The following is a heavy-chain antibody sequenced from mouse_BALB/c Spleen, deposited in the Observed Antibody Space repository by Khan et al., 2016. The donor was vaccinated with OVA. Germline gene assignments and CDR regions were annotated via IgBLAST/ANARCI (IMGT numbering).Heavy chain of an antibody. CDR3: ARRYDGFRAMDY. CDR2: IWGGGST. D-gene: IGHD2-3*01. CDR1: GFSLSRYS. Sequence: QVQLKQSGPGLVAPSQSLSITCTVSGFSLSRYSVHWVRQSPGKGLEWLGMIWGGGSTDYNSALKSRLSISKDNSKSQVFLKMISLLTNDTAIYYCARRYDGFRAMDYWGQGTSVTVSS. V-gene: IGHV2-6-4*01. J-gene: IGHJ4*01.